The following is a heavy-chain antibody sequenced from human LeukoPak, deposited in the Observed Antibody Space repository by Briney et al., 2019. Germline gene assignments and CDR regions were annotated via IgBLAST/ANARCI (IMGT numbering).Heavy chain of an antibody. V-gene: IGHV1-2*02. Sequence: ASVKVSCKASGYTFTGYHMHWVRQAPGQGLEWMGWINPNSGGTNYAQKFQGRVTMARDTSISTAYMELSRLRSDDTAVYYYARELMRGVVRAFLASMVEGGLGYWGQGTLVTVSS. D-gene: IGHD3-10*01. CDR3: ARELMRGVVRAFLASMVEGGLGY. CDR1: GYTFTGYH. CDR2: INPNSGGT. J-gene: IGHJ4*02.